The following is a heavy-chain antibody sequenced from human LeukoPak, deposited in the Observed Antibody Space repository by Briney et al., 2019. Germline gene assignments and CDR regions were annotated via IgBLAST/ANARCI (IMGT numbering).Heavy chain of an antibody. J-gene: IGHJ4*02. CDR2: ISAYSGST. CDR1: GYTFTGYY. D-gene: IGHD3-3*01. V-gene: IGHV1-18*04. CDR3: ARDSHRSTIFGVIIPLGFDY. Sequence: GASVKVSCKASGYTFTGYYLYWVRQAPGQGLEWMGWISAYSGSTNYAQKFQGRVTMTTDTSTSTAYMELTSLRSDDTAVYYCARDSHRSTIFGVIIPLGFDYWGQGTLVTVSS.